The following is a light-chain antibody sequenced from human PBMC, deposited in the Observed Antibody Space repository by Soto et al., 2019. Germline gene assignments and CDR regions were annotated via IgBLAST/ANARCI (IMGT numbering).Light chain of an antibody. CDR2: DVS. V-gene: IGLV2-11*01. CDR3: CSSARQYTLL. J-gene: IGLJ2*01. Sequence: QSALPLPRSVSGSPGQSVTISCTGTSSDVGGYTYVAWYQQHPGKAPKLMIYDVSKRPTGVHDRFSGSKSGNTAFVAISGLQAVDEADYYCCSSARQYTLLFGVGTQVTVL. CDR1: SSDVGGYTY.